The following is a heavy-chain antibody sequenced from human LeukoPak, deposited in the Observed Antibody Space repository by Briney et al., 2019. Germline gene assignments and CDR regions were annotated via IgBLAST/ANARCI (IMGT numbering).Heavy chain of an antibody. V-gene: IGHV3-33*06. D-gene: IGHD1-26*01. CDR1: GFTSSSYG. Sequence: GGSLRLSCAASGFTSSSYGMHWVRQAPGKGLEWVAVIWYDGSNKYYADSVKGRFTISRDNSKDTLYLQMNSLRAEDTAVYYCAKSGSRYYYYYYMDVWGKGTTVTVSS. CDR3: AKSGSRYYYYYYMDV. CDR2: IWYDGSNK. J-gene: IGHJ6*03.